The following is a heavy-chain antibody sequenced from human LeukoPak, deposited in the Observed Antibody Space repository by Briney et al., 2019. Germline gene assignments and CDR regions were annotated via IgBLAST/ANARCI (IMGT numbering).Heavy chain of an antibody. J-gene: IGHJ6*02. CDR3: ARPRYCSSTSCSSLVFSQGVDV. Sequence: GGSLRLSCAASGFTVSSNYMTWARQAPGKGLEWVSVIYSGGSTYYADSVKGRFTISRDNSKNTLYLQMNSLGAEDTAVYYCARPRYCSSTSCSSLVFSQGVDVWGQGTTVTVSS. CDR2: IYSGGST. D-gene: IGHD2-2*01. CDR1: GFTVSSNY. V-gene: IGHV3-66*01.